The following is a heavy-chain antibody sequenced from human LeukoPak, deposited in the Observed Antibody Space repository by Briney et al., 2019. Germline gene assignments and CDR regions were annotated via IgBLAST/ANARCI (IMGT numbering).Heavy chain of an antibody. J-gene: IGHJ4*02. CDR1: GGSIRSTNW. CDR2: ISLSGQT. D-gene: IGHD1-26*01. Sequence: SETLSLACGVPGGSIRSTNWWSWVRQPPGEGLEWIGEISLSGQTNFNPSLNGRVTMSLDESRNQLSLKLTSVTAADTAIYYCSRESGAFCPFGYWGQGNLVIVPP. CDR3: SRESGAFCPFGY. V-gene: IGHV4/OR15-8*02.